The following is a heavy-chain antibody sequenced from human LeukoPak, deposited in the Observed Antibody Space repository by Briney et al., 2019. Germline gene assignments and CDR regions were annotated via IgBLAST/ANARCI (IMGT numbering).Heavy chain of an antibody. CDR1: GFTFSSYS. V-gene: IGHV3-48*04. D-gene: IGHD2-2*01. Sequence: GGSLRLSCAASGFTFSSYSMNWVRQAPGKGLEWVSYISSSSSTIYYADSVKGRFTISRDNAKNSLYLQMNSLRAEDTAVYYCARGGYCSSTSCYRVYYYYYYYMDVWGKGTTVTVSS. CDR3: ARGGYCSSTSCYRVYYYYYYYMDV. J-gene: IGHJ6*03. CDR2: ISSSSSTI.